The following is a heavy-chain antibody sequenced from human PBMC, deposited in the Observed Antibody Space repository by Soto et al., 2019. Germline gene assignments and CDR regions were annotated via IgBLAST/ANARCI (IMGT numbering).Heavy chain of an antibody. CDR1: GFTFSSYS. J-gene: IGHJ4*02. D-gene: IGHD1-7*01. CDR2: ISSSSSTI. Sequence: EVQLVESGGGLVQPGGSLRLSCAASGFTFSSYSMNWVRQAPGKGLEWVSYISSSSSTIYYADSVKGRFTISRDNAKNSLYLQMKSLRAEDTAVYYCARLFGGNWNYRLGYWGQGTLVTVSS. CDR3: ARLFGGNWNYRLGY. V-gene: IGHV3-48*01.